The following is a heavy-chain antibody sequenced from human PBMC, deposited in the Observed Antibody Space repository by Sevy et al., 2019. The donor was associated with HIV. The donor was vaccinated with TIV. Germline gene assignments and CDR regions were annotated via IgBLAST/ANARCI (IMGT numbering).Heavy chain of an antibody. CDR2: INHSGST. D-gene: IGHD3-10*01. CDR1: GGSFSGYY. CDR3: ARVTNYGSARGMDV. J-gene: IGHJ6*02. V-gene: IGHV4-34*01. Sequence: SETLSLTCAVYGGSFSGYYWSWIRQPPGKGLEWIGEINHSGSTNYNPSLKSRVTISVDTSKNQFSLKLSSVTAADTAVYYCARVTNYGSARGMDVWGQRTSVTVSS.